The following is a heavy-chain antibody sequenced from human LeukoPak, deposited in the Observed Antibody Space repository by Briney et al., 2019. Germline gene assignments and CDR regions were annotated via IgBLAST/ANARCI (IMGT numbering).Heavy chain of an antibody. V-gene: IGHV1-18*04. CDR1: GYTFTSYG. J-gene: IGHJ4*02. D-gene: IGHD2-2*01. CDR3: ASCYCSSTSCYGVLVN. Sequence: ASVKVSCKASGYTFTSYGISWVRQAPGQGLEWMGWISAYNGNTNYAQKLQGRVTMTTDTSTSTAYMELRSLRSDDTAVYYCASCYCSSTSCYGVLVNGGQGTLVTVSS. CDR2: ISAYNGNT.